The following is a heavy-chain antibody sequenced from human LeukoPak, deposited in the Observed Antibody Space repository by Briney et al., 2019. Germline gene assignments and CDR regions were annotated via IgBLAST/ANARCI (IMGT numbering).Heavy chain of an antibody. CDR2: INSDGGGA. Sequence: GGSLRLSCAASGITFGNNWMHWVRQGPGEGLVWISRINSDGGGAIYADSVKGRFTVSRDNAKNTLYLQMNSLRAEDTAVYYCVRDVPHNWFDTWGQGTLVTVSS. V-gene: IGHV3-74*01. CDR3: VRDVPHNWFDT. CDR1: GITFGNNW. J-gene: IGHJ5*02.